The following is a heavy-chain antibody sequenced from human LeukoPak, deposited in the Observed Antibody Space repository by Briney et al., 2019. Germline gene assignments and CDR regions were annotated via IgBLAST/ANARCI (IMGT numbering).Heavy chain of an antibody. Sequence: GGSLRLSCAASGFTFSSYWMSWVRQAPGKGLEWVANIKQDGSETYYVDSVKGRFTISRDNAKNSLYLQMNSLRAEDTAVYYCARESLWFGESADYWGQGTLVTVSS. CDR2: IKQDGSET. CDR1: GFTFSSYW. J-gene: IGHJ4*02. D-gene: IGHD3-10*01. CDR3: ARESLWFGESADY. V-gene: IGHV3-7*01.